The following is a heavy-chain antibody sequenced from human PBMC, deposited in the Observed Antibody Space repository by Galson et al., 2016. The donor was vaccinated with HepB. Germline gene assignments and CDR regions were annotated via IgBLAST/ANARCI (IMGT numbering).Heavy chain of an antibody. V-gene: IGHV4-59*01. J-gene: IGHJ5*01. CDR1: GGSISSCY. CDR3: ARDGANFWSGYYRPNWFDS. D-gene: IGHD3-3*01. CDR2: IYDSGIT. Sequence: LSLTCTVSGGSISSCYWNWIRQPPGKGLEWIGYIYDSGITNYNPSLKSRVTISVDTSKNQFSLKMSSVTAADTAVYYCARDGANFWSGYYRPNWFDSWGQGTLVTVSS.